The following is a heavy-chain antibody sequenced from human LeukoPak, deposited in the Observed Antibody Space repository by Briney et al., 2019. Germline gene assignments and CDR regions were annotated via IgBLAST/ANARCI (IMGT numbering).Heavy chain of an antibody. V-gene: IGHV1-8*01. CDR3: ARLLGTYYYYGMDV. J-gene: IGHJ6*02. CDR2: MNPNSGNT. D-gene: IGHD7-27*01. Sequence: ASVKVSCKASGYTFTSYDINWVRQATGQGLEWMGWMNPNSGNTGYAQKFQGRVTMTRNTSISTAYMELSSLRSEDTAVYYCARLLGTYYYYGMDVWCQGTTVTVSS. CDR1: GYTFTSYD.